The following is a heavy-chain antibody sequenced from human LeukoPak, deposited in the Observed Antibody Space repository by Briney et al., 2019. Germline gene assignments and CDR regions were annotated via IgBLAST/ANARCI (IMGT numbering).Heavy chain of an antibody. CDR3: ARDFYDGFALDY. V-gene: IGHV3-21*03. CDR2: IFSSSTYI. D-gene: IGHD2/OR15-2a*01. J-gene: IGHJ4*02. Sequence: ETLSLTCTVSGDSISSSNYYWGWVRQAPGKGLEWVSFIFSSSTYIYYTDSVKGRFTISRDNARNSLYLQMDNLRAEDTGVYYCARDFYDGFALDYWGQGTLVTVSS. CDR1: GDSISSSNYY.